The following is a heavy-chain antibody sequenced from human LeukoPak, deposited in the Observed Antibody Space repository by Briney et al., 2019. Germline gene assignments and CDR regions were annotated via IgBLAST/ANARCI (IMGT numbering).Heavy chain of an antibody. CDR2: VRTNTGSGAT. J-gene: IGHJ4*02. D-gene: IGHD4-17*01. Sequence: GGSLRLSCAASGFTFSNVWMSGVRQAPGKGLEWIGRVRTNTGSGATDYAASVRGRATISRDDSQNTLYLQMNSLKTEDTAVYYCTTIGGHGDLDNWGQGTMVTVSS. CDR1: GFTFSNVW. CDR3: TTIGGHGDLDN. V-gene: IGHV3-15*01.